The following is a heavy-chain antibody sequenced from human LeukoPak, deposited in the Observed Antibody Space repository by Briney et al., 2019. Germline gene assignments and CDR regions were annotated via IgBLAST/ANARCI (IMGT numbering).Heavy chain of an antibody. Sequence: HPGGSLRLTCAASELHAMTWVRQGPGKELGWVSAISRSGGSTYYADSVKGRFTISRDKSNNTLYLQMDSLRPDDTAVYYCAKLGGKTAYGDEYYGMDVWGQGTTLTVSS. V-gene: IGHV3-23*01. D-gene: IGHD4-17*01. J-gene: IGHJ6*01. CDR3: AKLGGKTAYGDEYYGMDV. CDR1: ELHA. CDR2: ISRSGGST.